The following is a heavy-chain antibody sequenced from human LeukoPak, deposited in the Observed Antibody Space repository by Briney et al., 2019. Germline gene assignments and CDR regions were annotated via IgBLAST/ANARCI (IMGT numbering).Heavy chain of an antibody. D-gene: IGHD4-23*01. CDR1: GYTFTGYY. J-gene: IGHJ4*02. CDR3: ARDGRGGTPVLTYTDS. V-gene: IGHV1-2*02. Sequence: ASVKVSCKASGYTFTGYYMHWVRQAPGQGLEWMGWINPNSGGTNYAQKFQGRVTITRDTSISTAYMELSRLRSDDTAVYYCARDGRGGTPVLTYTDSWGQGTLVTVSS. CDR2: INPNSGGT.